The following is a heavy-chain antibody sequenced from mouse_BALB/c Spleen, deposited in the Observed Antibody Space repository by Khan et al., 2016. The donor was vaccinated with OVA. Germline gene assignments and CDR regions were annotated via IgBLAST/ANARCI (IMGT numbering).Heavy chain of an antibody. J-gene: IGHJ2*01. Sequence: EVQLVESGPGLVKPSQSLSLTCTVTGYSISSDYAWTWIRQFPGNKLEWMGYIDYSGTTSYNPYLKSRISITRDTSKNQFFLQLNSVTTEDSANFFCASSRFYDRSAFFAYWGQGTTLTVSS. CDR3: ASSRFYDRSAFFAY. D-gene: IGHD1-1*01. CDR1: GYSISSDYA. CDR2: IDYSGTT. V-gene: IGHV3-2*02.